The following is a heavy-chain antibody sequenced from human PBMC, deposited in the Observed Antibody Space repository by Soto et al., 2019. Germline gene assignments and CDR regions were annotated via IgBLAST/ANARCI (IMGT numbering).Heavy chain of an antibody. CDR1: GGCFSGYY. Sequence: SETLSLTCAVGGGCFSGYYWSWIRQPPGKGLEWIGEINHSGSTNYNPSLKSRVTISVDTSKNQFSLKLSSVTAADTAVYYCARVPNTTGSHEFDPRAQRTPLPISA. CDR2: INHSGST. V-gene: IGHV4-34*01. CDR3: ARVPNTTGSHEFDP. D-gene: IGHD4-4*01. J-gene: IGHJ5*02.